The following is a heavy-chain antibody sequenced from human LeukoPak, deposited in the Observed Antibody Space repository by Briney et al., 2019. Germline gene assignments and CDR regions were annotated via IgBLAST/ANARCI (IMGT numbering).Heavy chain of an antibody. Sequence: GASLLISCQCSHPNFTNYWFAWGRPLSGKGLEWMGIIYPGDSDTRHSPPFRGQVTISVDKSINTVYLQWSSLKASDSGMYYCVTLPDNNGWYRSHFDSWGQGTLVTVSS. CDR3: VTLPDNNGWYRSHFDS. CDR2: IYPGDSDT. J-gene: IGHJ4*02. V-gene: IGHV5-51*01. CDR1: HPNFTNYW. D-gene: IGHD6-19*01.